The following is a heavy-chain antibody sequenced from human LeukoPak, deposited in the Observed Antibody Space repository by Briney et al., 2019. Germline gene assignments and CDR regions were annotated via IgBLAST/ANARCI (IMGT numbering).Heavy chain of an antibody. Sequence: GGSLRLSCSVSGFTFSSYAMHWVRQARGKGLEYVSVIRSDGVDVYYTDSVKGRFTISRDNSKNTLYLQMSSLRPEDTAVYYCVKDLLQVTMKKLDHWGQGTLVTVSS. D-gene: IGHD4-11*01. J-gene: IGHJ4*02. CDR1: GFTFSSYA. V-gene: IGHV3-64D*06. CDR2: IRSDGVDV. CDR3: VKDLLQVTMKKLDH.